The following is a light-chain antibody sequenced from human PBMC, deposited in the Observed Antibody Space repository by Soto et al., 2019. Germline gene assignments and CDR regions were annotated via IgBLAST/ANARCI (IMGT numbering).Light chain of an antibody. CDR2: EVS. J-gene: IGLJ1*01. Sequence: QSVLTQPPSASGSPGQSVTISCTGTSSDIGTYDYVSWYQHLPDKAPKLIIYEVSKRPSGVPDRFSGSKSGNTASLTVSGIQAADEGDYYCRSYGGGKNFYVFGTGTKVTV. CDR3: RSYGGGKNFYV. CDR1: SSDIGTYDY. V-gene: IGLV2-8*01.